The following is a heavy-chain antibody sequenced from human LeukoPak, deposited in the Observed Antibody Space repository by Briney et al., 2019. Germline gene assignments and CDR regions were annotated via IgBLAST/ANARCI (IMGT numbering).Heavy chain of an antibody. CDR3: ARDGLDTMVRGKIHYNYMDV. V-gene: IGHV1-8*01. J-gene: IGHJ6*03. Sequence: ASVKVSCKASGYTFTSYDINWVRQATGQGLEWMGWMNPNSGNTGYAQKFQGRVTMTRNTSISTAYMELSSLRSDDTAVYYCARDGLDTMVRGKIHYNYMDVWGKGTTVTISS. CDR1: GYTFTSYD. D-gene: IGHD3-10*01. CDR2: MNPNSGNT.